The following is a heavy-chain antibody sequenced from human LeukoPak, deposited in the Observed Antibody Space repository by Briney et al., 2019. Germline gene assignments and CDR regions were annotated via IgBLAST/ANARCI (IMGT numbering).Heavy chain of an antibody. CDR2: IFYSGNT. V-gene: IGHV4-39*07. CDR3: ARERRSGTYYYFDY. Sequence: PSETLSLTCTVSSGSISSSSYYWGWIRQPPGKGLEWIGTIFYSGNTYYDPSLKSRVTISLDTSKTQFSLKLSSVTAADTAVYYCARERRSGTYYYFDYWGQGILVTVSS. CDR1: SGSISSSSYY. J-gene: IGHJ4*02. D-gene: IGHD3-10*01.